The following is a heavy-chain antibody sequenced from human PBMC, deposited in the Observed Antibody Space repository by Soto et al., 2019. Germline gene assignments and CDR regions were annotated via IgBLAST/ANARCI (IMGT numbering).Heavy chain of an antibody. V-gene: IGHV4-31*03. CDR3: ARYRISGSWSKFDY. CDR2: IYYNGST. J-gene: IGHJ4*02. CDR1: GLTISSSSYY. D-gene: IGHD6-13*01. Sequence: SETLALTCRGSGLTISSSSYYWSWIRQHPGKGLEWVGNIYYNGSTYYSPSLKSRVTVWFDTSKNQFSLRLTSVTAADTAVYYCARYRISGSWSKFDYWGQGTRVTVSS.